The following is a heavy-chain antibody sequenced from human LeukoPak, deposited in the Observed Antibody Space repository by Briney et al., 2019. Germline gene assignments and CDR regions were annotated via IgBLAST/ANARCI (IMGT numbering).Heavy chain of an antibody. D-gene: IGHD6-19*01. V-gene: IGHV3-23*01. CDR2: ISGSGGST. J-gene: IGHJ4*02. CDR1: GFTFSSYA. CDR3: AKQSRSSGWYPIDY. Sequence: GGSLRLSCAASGFTFSSYAMSWVRQAPGKGLEWVSAISGSGGSTYYADSEKGRFTISRDNSKNTLYLQMNSLRAEDTAVYYCAKQSRSSGWYPIDYWGQGTLVTVSS.